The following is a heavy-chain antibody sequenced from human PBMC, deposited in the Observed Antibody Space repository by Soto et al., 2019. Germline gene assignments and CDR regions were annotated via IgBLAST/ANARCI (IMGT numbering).Heavy chain of an antibody. V-gene: IGHV3-11*01. J-gene: IGHJ6*02. CDR2: ISSSGSTI. D-gene: IGHD5-18*01. CDR3: ARGGYSYGSSFYYYGMDV. Sequence: NPGGSLRLSCAASGITFSDYYMSWIRQAPGKGLEWVSYISSSGSTIYYADSVKGRFTISRDNAKNSLYLQMNSLRAEDTAVYYCARGGYSYGSSFYYYGMDVWGQGTTVTVSS. CDR1: GITFSDYY.